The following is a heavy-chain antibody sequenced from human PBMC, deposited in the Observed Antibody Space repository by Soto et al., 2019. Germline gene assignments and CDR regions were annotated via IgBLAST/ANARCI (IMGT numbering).Heavy chain of an antibody. D-gene: IGHD5-12*01. CDR2: IIPILGIA. J-gene: IGHJ4*02. Sequence: QVQLVQSGAEVKKPGSSVKVSCKASGGTFSSYTISWVRQAPGQGLEWMGRIIPILGIANYAQKFQGRVTITADKSTSTAYMELSSLRSEDTAVYYCARDGGYEAVAWNYFAYWGQGTLVTVSS. CDR1: GGTFSSYT. V-gene: IGHV1-69*08. CDR3: ARDGGYEAVAWNYFAY.